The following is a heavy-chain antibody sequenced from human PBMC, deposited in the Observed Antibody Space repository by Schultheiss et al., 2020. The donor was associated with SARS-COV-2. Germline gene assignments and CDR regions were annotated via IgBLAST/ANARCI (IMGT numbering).Heavy chain of an antibody. D-gene: IGHD6-19*01. CDR2: IIPILGIA. CDR1: GGTFSSYT. V-gene: IGHV1-69*02. CDR3: ASSSGWYFAEYFQH. Sequence: SVKVSCKASGGTFSSYTISWVRQAPGQGLEWMGRIIPILGIANYAQKFQGRVTITADKSTSTAYMELSSLRSDDTAVYYCASSSGWYFAEYFQHWGQGTLVTVSS. J-gene: IGHJ1*01.